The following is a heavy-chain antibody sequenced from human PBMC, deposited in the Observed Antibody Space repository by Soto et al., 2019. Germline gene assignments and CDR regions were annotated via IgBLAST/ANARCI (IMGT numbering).Heavy chain of an antibody. CDR2: ISYDGTAK. Sequence: QVRLVESGGGVVQPGRSLRLSCAASGFDFSDHGMHWVRQAPGEGLEWVTVISYDGTAKYYKESVKGRFTTSRDNSKKAMYLPIDRLRVEDTAVYYCAKDEGRFLRNYFNYGIDVWGLGTTVTVSS. J-gene: IGHJ6*02. CDR1: GFDFSDHG. D-gene: IGHD3-3*01. CDR3: AKDEGRFLRNYFNYGIDV. V-gene: IGHV3-33*03.